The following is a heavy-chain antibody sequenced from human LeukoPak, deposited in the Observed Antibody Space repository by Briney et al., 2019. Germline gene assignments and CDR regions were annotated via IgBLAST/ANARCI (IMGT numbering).Heavy chain of an antibody. CDR3: VKDGGRDTAAAYY. V-gene: IGHV3-9*01. D-gene: IGHD6-13*01. J-gene: IGHJ4*02. CDR1: GFTFDDYA. CDR2: ILRNSGSI. Sequence: GGSLRLSCAASGFTFDDYATHWVRQAPGKGLEWVSGILRNSGSIGYADSVKGRFTISRDDAKNSLYLQMNSLRAEDTALYYCVKDGGRDTAAAYYWGQGTLVSVSS.